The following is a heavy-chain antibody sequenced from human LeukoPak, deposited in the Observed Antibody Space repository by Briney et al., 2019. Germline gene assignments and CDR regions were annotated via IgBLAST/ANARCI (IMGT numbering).Heavy chain of an antibody. CDR3: ARDPTYYYDSSAA. CDR2: IYSGGST. J-gene: IGHJ5*02. Sequence: GGSLRLSCAASGLTFSTYSMNWARQAPGKGLEWVSVIYSGGSTYYADSVKGRFTISRDNSKNTLYLQMNSLRAEDTAVYYCARDPTYYYDSSAAWGQGTLVTVSS. CDR1: GLTFSTYS. V-gene: IGHV3-66*02. D-gene: IGHD3-22*01.